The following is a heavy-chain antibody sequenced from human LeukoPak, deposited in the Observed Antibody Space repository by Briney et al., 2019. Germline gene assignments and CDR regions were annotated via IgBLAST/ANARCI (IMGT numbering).Heavy chain of an antibody. CDR3: AREKDYFDY. V-gene: IGHV4-30-2*01. CDR1: GGSISSGGYS. Sequence: SETLSLTCAVSGGSISSGGYSWSWIRQPPGKGLEWIGYIYHSGSTYYNPSLKGRVTISVDRSKNQFSLKLSSVTAADTAVYYCAREKDYFDYWGQGTLVTASS. CDR2: IYHSGST. J-gene: IGHJ4*02.